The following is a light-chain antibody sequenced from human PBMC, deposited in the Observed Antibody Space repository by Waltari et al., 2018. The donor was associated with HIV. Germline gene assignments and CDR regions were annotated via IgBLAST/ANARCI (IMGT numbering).Light chain of an antibody. J-gene: IGKJ3*01. CDR3: QQTHTGVT. Sequence: DVQMTQSPSSLSASVGDRVSITCRANQSVSSYLNVYQQKPGRPPIFLIYAASTLQNGVPSRFTGWGSGTDFTLAITGLQRDDFATYFCQQTHTGVTFGPGTTV. CDR1: QSVSSY. CDR2: AAS. V-gene: IGKV1-39*01.